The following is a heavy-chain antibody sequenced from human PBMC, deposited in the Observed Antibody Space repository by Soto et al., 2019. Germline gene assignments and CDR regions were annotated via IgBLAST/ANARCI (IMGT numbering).Heavy chain of an antibody. CDR1: GYTFTSYG. CDR2: ISAYNGNT. Sequence: ASVKVSSKASGYTFTSYGISWVRQAPAQGLEWMGWISAYNGNTNYAQKLQGRVTMTTDTSTSTAYLKLRSLRSDDTAVYYCGRVPPTVRGLPRRAWGMDVWGQGTTVTVSS. CDR3: GRVPPTVRGLPRRAWGMDV. V-gene: IGHV1-18*01. D-gene: IGHD4-17*01. J-gene: IGHJ6*02.